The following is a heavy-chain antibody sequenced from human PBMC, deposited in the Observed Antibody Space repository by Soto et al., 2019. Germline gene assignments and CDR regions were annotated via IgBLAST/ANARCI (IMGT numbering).Heavy chain of an antibody. CDR1: GFTFDDYG. Sequence: GGSLRLSCAASGFTFDDYGMSWARQAPGKGLEWVSVIYSGGSTYYADSVKGRFTISRDNSKNTLYLQMNSLRAEDTAVYYCSASSSWSYYYGMDVWGQGTTVTVSS. J-gene: IGHJ6*02. V-gene: IGHV3-66*01. D-gene: IGHD6-13*01. CDR2: IYSGGST. CDR3: SASSSWSYYYGMDV.